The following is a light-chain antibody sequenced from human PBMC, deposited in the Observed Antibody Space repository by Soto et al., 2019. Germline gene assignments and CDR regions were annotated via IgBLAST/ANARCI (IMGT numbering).Light chain of an antibody. CDR2: AAS. Sequence: DIQMTQSPSSLSASVGDRVTITCRASQSISSYLNWYQQKPGKAPKLLSYAASSLQSGVPSRFSGSASGTDVTLTISSLQPEDFATYYCQQSYSTPYTFGQGTKLEIK. CDR3: QQSYSTPYT. V-gene: IGKV1-39*01. J-gene: IGKJ2*01. CDR1: QSISSY.